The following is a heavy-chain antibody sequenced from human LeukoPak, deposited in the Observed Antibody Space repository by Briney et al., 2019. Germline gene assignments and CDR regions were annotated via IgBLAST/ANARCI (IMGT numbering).Heavy chain of an antibody. V-gene: IGHV5-51*01. CDR1: GYSFTSYW. CDR3: ARQFYYNSSGYSPPFSCFDY. Sequence: GESLKISCKGSGYSFTSYWIGWVRQMPGKGLEWMGIIYPGDSDTRYSPSFQGQVTISADKSISTAYLQWSSLKASDTAMYYCARQFYYNSSGYSPPFSCFDYWGQGTRVTVSS. D-gene: IGHD3-22*01. J-gene: IGHJ4*02. CDR2: IYPGDSDT.